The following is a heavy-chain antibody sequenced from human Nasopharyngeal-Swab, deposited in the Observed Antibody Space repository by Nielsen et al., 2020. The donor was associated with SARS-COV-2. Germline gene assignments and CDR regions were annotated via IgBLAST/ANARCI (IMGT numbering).Heavy chain of an antibody. Sequence: GESLKISCAASGFTFSDYYMNWIRQAPGKGLEWLSYISSSGSTIYYADSVKGRFTISRDNAKNSLYLQMNSLRDEDTAVYYCARGGNIRGWYSSSPFDYWGQGTLVTVSS. CDR3: ARGGNIRGWYSSSPFDY. CDR2: ISSSGSTI. V-gene: IGHV3-11*01. J-gene: IGHJ4*02. CDR1: GFTFSDYY. D-gene: IGHD6-13*01.